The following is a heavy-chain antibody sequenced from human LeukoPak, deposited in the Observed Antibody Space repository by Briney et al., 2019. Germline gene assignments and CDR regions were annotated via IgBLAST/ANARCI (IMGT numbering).Heavy chain of an antibody. D-gene: IGHD3-16*02. V-gene: IGHV3-7*01. Sequence: GESLRLSCVASGLIFSGQWLNWVRQAPGEGLEWVANIKNDGGEKYYVDSVKGGFTISRHDGQNSLSLHMNSVRAEDTAVYYCGYTNNFYHWGQGALVVVSA. CDR2: IKNDGGEK. CDR1: GLIFSGQW. J-gene: IGHJ4*02. CDR3: GYTNNFYH.